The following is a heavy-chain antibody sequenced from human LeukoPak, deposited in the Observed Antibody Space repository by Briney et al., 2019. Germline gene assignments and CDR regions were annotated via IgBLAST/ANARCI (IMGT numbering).Heavy chain of an antibody. CDR3: ARDYSDVLTGYCHF. J-gene: IGHJ4*02. D-gene: IGHD3-9*01. CDR2: INPNSGRT. V-gene: IGHV1-2*02. Sequence: ASVKVSCKTSGYSFNDYYVHWVRQAPGQGLEWMGWINPNSGRTYYAPKFLGRVTLTTDTSITTAYMDLSSLISGDTALYYCARDYSDVLTGYCHFWGQGTLVTVSS. CDR1: GYSFNDYY.